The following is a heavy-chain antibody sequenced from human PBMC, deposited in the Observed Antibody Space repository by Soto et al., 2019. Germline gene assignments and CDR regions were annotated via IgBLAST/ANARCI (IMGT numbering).Heavy chain of an antibody. J-gene: IGHJ6*02. V-gene: IGHV3-9*01. CDR2: ISWNGGKT. CDR3: AKHRSRAPGPYYGLDV. D-gene: IGHD6-13*01. CDR1: GFTFEDYA. Sequence: PGGSLTLSCLASGFTFEDYAMDWVRQAPGKGLEWVSDISWNGGKTGYAASVKGRFTISRDDAKNYVYLKMDNLKAEDTAMYYCAKHRSRAPGPYYGLDVWGQGTTVTVSS.